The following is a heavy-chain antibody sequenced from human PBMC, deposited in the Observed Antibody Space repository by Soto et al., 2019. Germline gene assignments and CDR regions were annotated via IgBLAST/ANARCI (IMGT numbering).Heavy chain of an antibody. CDR3: AKDIRFLEWLLPYYYGMDV. CDR1: VLTFSSYG. V-gene: IGHV3-30*18. D-gene: IGHD3-3*01. CDR2: ISYDGSNK. J-gene: IGHJ6*02. Sequence: SLRPSCAACVLTFSSYGMHWVRPAPGKGLGWVAVISYDGSNKYYADSVKGRFTISRDNSENTLYLQMNSLRAEDTAVYYCAKDIRFLEWLLPYYYGMDVWGQGTTVTVSS.